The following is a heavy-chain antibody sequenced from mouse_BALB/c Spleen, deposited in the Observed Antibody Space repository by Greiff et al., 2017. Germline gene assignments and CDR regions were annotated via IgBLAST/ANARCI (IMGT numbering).Heavy chain of an antibody. CDR3: TRYGLDAMDY. CDR1: GYTFTDYE. D-gene: IGHD1-1*02. J-gene: IGHJ4*01. CDR2: IDPETGGT. V-gene: IGHV1-15*01. Sequence: QVQLKESGAELVRPGASVTLSCKASGYTFTDYEMHWVKQTPVHGLEWIGAIDPETGGTAYNQKFKGKATLTADKSSSTAYMELRSLTSEDSAVYYCTRYGLDAMDYWGQGTSVTVSS.